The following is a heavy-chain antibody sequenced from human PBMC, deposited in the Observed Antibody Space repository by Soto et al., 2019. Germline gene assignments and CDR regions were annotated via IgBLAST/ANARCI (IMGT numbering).Heavy chain of an antibody. CDR1: GGTFSSYT. CDR2: IIPILGIA. D-gene: IGHD6-19*01. V-gene: IGHV1-69*02. J-gene: IGHJ6*03. Sequence: QVQLVQSGAEVKKPGSSVKVSCKASGGTFSSYTISWVRQAPGQGLEWMGRIIPILGIANYAQKFQGRVTITADKATSPAYMELSSLRSEDTAVYYCARVIAVAGTGYYYYYMDVWGKGTTVTVSS. CDR3: ARVIAVAGTGYYYYYMDV.